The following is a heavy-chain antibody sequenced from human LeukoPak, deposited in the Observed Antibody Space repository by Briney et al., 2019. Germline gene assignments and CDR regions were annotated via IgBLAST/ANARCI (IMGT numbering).Heavy chain of an antibody. Sequence: GGSLRPSCSASRFTFNNYLIHWVPHAPGKGLVWVSRINNDGSSASYVDSGKGRFTISRDNAKNTLFLQMNSLRAEDTAAYYCARRGTGHGMDVWGQGTTVIVSS. V-gene: IGHV3-74*01. CDR3: ARRGTGHGMDV. D-gene: IGHD1-1*01. J-gene: IGHJ6*02. CDR2: INNDGSSA. CDR1: RFTFNNYL.